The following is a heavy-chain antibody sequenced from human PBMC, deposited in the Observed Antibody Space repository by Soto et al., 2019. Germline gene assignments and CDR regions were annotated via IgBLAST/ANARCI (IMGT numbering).Heavy chain of an antibody. Sequence: QMEQSGAEVRKPGSSVKVSCKPSGGSLTSYPMAWVRQAPGQGFAWMGGIIPIHGTTEYAQKFQGRVTSTADESTNRATLELTGLTSEDTAVYYCARGWGLVSWGQGTLVTVS. V-gene: IGHV1-69*01. CDR2: IIPIHGTT. D-gene: IGHD3-16*01. CDR3: ARGWGLVS. J-gene: IGHJ4*02. CDR1: GGSLTSYP.